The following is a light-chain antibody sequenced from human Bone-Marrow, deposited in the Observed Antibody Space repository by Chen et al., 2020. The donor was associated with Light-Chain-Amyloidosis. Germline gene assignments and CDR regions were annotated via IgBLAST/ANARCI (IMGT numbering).Light chain of an antibody. CDR1: SSDFCAYTY. CDR3: SSYAGTYTWV. J-gene: IGLJ3*02. Sequence: QSALTQPRSVSGSLGRTVTIPCTGTSSDFCAYTYVSWYQQHPGKPPKLTIYDVNNRPSGVPDRCSGSQSGSTASLTISRLQADDEADYFCSSYAGTYTWVFGGGTKLTVL. V-gene: IGLV2-11*01. CDR2: DVN.